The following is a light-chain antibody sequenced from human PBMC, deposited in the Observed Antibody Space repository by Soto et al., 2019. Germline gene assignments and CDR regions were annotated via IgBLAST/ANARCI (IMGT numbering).Light chain of an antibody. Sequence: QSALTQPASVSGSPGQSITISCTGTSSDVGDYNYVSWYQQHPGKAPKLVIFDVSDRPSGVSNRFSGSKSGNTAPLTISGLQAEDEADYYCSSYTSSSTRVFGTGTKLTVL. V-gene: IGLV2-14*01. CDR2: DVS. CDR1: SSDVGDYNY. CDR3: SSYTSSSTRV. J-gene: IGLJ1*01.